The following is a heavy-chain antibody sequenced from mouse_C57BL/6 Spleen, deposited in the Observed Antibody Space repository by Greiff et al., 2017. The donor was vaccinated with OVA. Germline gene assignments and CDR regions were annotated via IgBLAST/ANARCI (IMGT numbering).Heavy chain of an antibody. CDR1: GFNIKDYY. V-gene: IGHV14-1*01. CDR3: TPITTVVARYFDV. Sequence: EVKVVESGAELVRPGASVKLSCTASGFNIKDYYMHWVKQRPEQGLEWIGRIDPEDGDTEYAPKFQGKATMTADTSSNTAYLQLSSLTSEDTAVYYCTPITTVVARYFDVWGTGTTVTVSS. J-gene: IGHJ1*03. CDR2: IDPEDGDT. D-gene: IGHD1-1*01.